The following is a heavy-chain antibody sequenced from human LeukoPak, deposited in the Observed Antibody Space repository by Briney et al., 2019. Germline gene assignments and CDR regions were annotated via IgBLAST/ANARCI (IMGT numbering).Heavy chain of an antibody. D-gene: IGHD3-22*01. CDR2: ISAYNGHT. CDR1: GYIFTSYG. Sequence: ASVKVSCKASGYIFTSYGISWVRQAPGQGLEWMGWISAYNGHTRYVQKLQDRVTMTTDTSTSTAYMDLRSLRSDDTAVYYCARDLTHRRNYDNSGYQIVPAFWGQGTLVTVSS. V-gene: IGHV1-18*01. J-gene: IGHJ4*02. CDR3: ARDLTHRRNYDNSGYQIVPAF.